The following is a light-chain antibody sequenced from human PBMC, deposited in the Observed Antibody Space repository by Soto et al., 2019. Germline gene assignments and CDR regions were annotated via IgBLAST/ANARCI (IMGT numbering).Light chain of an antibody. CDR2: LAS. CDR3: HQFNNRPPT. CDR1: QSVGNN. V-gene: IGKV3-15*01. J-gene: IGKJ4*01. Sequence: ETVMTQSPATLSASPGERATLSCRASQSVGNNIAWYQQKPGQAPRLLIYLASFRATGTPARFSGSGSGTEFTLTVTSLQSEDFAVYYCHQFNNRPPTFGGGTKVDIK.